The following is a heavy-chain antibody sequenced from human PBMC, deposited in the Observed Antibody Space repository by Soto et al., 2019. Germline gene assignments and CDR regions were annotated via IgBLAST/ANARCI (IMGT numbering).Heavy chain of an antibody. CDR2: ISGSGGST. J-gene: IGHJ4*02. CDR3: AKDIGDRSSGYFDY. D-gene: IGHD6-6*01. CDR1: GFTFSSYA. Sequence: EVQLLESGGGLVQPGGSLRLSCAASGFTFSSYAMSWVRQAPGKGLEWVSAISGSGGSTYYADSVKGRFTISRDNAKNSLYLQMNSLRAEDTALYYCAKDIGDRSSGYFDYWGQGTLVTVSS. V-gene: IGHV3-23*01.